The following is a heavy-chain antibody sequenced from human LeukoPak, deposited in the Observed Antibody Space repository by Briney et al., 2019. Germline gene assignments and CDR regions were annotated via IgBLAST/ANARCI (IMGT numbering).Heavy chain of an antibody. CDR2: ISGSGGST. CDR1: GFTFSSYG. D-gene: IGHD5-18*01. V-gene: IGHV3-23*01. CDR3: AKGRGYSYGFITDY. J-gene: IGHJ4*02. Sequence: GGSLRLSCAASGFTFSSYGMSWVRQAPGKGLEWVSAISGSGGSTYYADSVKGRFTISRDNSKNTLYLLMNSLRAEDTAVYYCAKGRGYSYGFITDYWGQGTRVTVSS.